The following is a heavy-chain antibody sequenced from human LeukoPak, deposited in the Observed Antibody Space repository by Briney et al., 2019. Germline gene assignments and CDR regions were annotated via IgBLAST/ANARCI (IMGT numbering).Heavy chain of an antibody. D-gene: IGHD3-3*01. CDR2: ISAYNGNT. J-gene: IGHJ4*02. V-gene: IGHV1-18*01. CDR1: GGTFSSYA. CDR3: ARDLNDFWSGSDYFDY. Sequence: ASVKVSCKASGGTFSSYAISWVRQAPGQGLEWMGWISAYNGNTNYAQKLQGRVTMTTDTSTSTAYMEQRSLRSDDTAVYYCARDLNDFWSGSDYFDYWGQGTLVTVSS.